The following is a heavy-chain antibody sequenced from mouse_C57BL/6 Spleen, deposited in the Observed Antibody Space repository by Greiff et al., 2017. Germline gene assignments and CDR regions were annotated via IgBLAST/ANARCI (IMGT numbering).Heavy chain of an antibody. V-gene: IGHV1-42*01. CDR2: INPSTGGT. J-gene: IGHJ4*01. D-gene: IGHD1-1*01. CDR3: AGRDYGSRGYAMDY. Sequence: SGPELVKPGASVKISCKASGYSFTGYYMNWVKQSPEKSLEWIGEINPSTGGTTYNQKFKAKATLTVDKSSSTAYMQLKSLTSEDSAVYYCAGRDYGSRGYAMDYWGQGTSVTVSS. CDR1: GYSFTGYY.